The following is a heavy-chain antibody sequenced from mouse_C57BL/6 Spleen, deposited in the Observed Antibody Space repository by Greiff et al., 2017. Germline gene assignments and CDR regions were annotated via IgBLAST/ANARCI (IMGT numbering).Heavy chain of an antibody. V-gene: IGHV3-6*01. J-gene: IGHJ1*03. CDR3: ARGRYYYGSSYGWYFDV. CDR1: GYSITSGYY. Sequence: EVHLVESGPGLVKPSQSLSLTCSVTGYSITSGYYWNWIRQFPGNKLEWMGYISYDGSNNYNPSLKNRISITRDTSKNQFFLKLNSVTTEDTATYYCARGRYYYGSSYGWYFDVWGTGTTVTVSS. D-gene: IGHD1-1*01. CDR2: ISYDGSN.